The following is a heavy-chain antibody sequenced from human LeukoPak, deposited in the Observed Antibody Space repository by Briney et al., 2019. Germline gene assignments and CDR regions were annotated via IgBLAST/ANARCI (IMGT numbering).Heavy chain of an antibody. V-gene: IGHV4-34*01. CDR2: INHSGST. J-gene: IGHJ5*02. D-gene: IGHD4-17*01. CDR1: GGSFSGYY. Sequence: SETLSLTCAVYGGSFSGYYWSWIRQPPGKGLEWIGEINHSGSTNYNPSLKSRVTISVDTSKNQFSLKLSSVTAADTAVYYCASKGTVTTRYNWFDPWGQGTLVTVSS. CDR3: ASKGTVTTRYNWFDP.